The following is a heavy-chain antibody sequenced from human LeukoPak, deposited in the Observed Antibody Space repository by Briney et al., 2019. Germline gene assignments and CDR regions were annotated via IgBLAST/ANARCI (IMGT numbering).Heavy chain of an antibody. D-gene: IGHD3-3*01. V-gene: IGHV4-59*01. CDR3: ARGPYYDFWSGYYGPFDY. J-gene: IGHJ4*02. Sequence: SETLSLTCAVYGGSFSGYYWSWIRQPPGKGLEWIGYIYYSGSTNYNPSLKSRVTISVDTSKNQFSLKLSSVTAADTAVYYCARGPYYDFWSGYYGPFDYWGQGTLVTVSS. CDR1: GGSFSGYY. CDR2: IYYSGST.